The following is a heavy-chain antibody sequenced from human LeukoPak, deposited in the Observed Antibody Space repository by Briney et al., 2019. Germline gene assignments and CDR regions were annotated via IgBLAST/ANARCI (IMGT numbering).Heavy chain of an antibody. CDR2: IDPNNGDT. Sequence: ASVKVSCKASAYTFTGYYLHWVRQAPGQGLQWMGWIDPNNGDTEYAQKFQGRVTMTRDRFISTAYMELGRLTSDDTAVYYCARRSRNGLDAFDIWGQGTMVTVSS. V-gene: IGHV1-2*02. CDR1: AYTFTGYY. J-gene: IGHJ3*02. D-gene: IGHD1-14*01. CDR3: ARRSRNGLDAFDI.